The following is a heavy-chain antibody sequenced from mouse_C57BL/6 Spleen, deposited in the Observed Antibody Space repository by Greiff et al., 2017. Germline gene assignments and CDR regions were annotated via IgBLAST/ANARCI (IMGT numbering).Heavy chain of an antibody. CDR3: ARGGTAQATWFAY. V-gene: IGHV1-59*01. CDR2: IDPSDSYT. J-gene: IGHJ3*01. CDR1: GYTFTSYW. D-gene: IGHD3-1*01. Sequence: QVQLQQPGAELVRPGTSVKLSCKASGYTFTSYWMHWVKQRPGQGLEWIGVIDPSDSYTNSNQKFKGKATLTVDTSSSTAYMQLSSLTSEDSAVYYCARGGTAQATWFAYWGQGTLVTVSA.